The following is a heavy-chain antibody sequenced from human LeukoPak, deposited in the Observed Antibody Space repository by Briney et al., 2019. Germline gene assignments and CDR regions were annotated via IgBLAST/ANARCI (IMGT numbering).Heavy chain of an antibody. V-gene: IGHV4-34*01. Sequence: SGTLSLTCAVHGASYSGYYCNWIRQSPGKGLEWIGEINHRGDTNYSPSLQSRVTMSVDTSKNQFSLRLASVTAADTAIYYCARDPGIRGTAVDYWSQGTLVTVSS. J-gene: IGHJ4*02. CDR2: INHRGDT. CDR1: GASYSGYY. D-gene: IGHD1-7*01. CDR3: ARDPGIRGTAVDY.